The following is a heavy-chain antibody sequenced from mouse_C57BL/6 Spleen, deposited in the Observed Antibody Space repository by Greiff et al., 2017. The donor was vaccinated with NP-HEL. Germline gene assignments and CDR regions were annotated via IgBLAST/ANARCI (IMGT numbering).Heavy chain of an antibody. CDR3: ARERYDYDRAWFAY. Sequence: ESGPGLVKPSQSLSLTCSVTGYSITSGYYWNWIRQFPGNKLEWMGYISYDGSNNYNPSLKNRISITRDTSKNQFFLKLNSVTTEDTATYYCARERYDYDRAWFAYWGQGTLVTVSA. CDR2: ISYDGSN. V-gene: IGHV3-6*01. CDR1: GYSITSGYY. J-gene: IGHJ3*01. D-gene: IGHD2-4*01.